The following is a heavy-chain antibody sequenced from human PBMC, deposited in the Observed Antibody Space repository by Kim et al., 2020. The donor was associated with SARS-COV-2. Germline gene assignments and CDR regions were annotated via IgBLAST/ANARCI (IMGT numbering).Heavy chain of an antibody. J-gene: IGHJ6*02. CDR2: INHSGST. V-gene: IGHV4-34*01. CDR3: ARGQGGYDSFYYYYGMDV. CDR1: GGSFSGYY. D-gene: IGHD5-12*01. Sequence: SETLSLTCAVYGGSFSGYYWSWIRQPPGKWLEWIGEINHSGSTNYNPSLKSRVTISVDTSKNQFSLKLSSVTAADTAVYYCARGQGGYDSFYYYYGMDVWGQGTTVTVSS.